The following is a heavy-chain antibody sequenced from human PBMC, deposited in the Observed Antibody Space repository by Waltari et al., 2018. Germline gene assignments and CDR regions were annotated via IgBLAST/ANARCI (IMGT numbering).Heavy chain of an antibody. CDR1: GYSVTNYW. CDR2: MNPGDSDT. CDR3: AGAVSGTAWFDP. Sequence: EVQLVQSGVEVKKPGESLKISCKASGYSVTNYWIGWVRQMPGKGLEWMGIMNPGDSDTRYSPSFQGQVTVSADKSISTAYLQWSSLKASDSAMYYCAGAVSGTAWFDPWGQGTLVTVSS. V-gene: IGHV5-51*03. D-gene: IGHD6-19*01. J-gene: IGHJ5*02.